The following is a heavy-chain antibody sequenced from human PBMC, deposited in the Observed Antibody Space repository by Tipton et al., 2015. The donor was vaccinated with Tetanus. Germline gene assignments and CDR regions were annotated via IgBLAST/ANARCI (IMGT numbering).Heavy chain of an antibody. D-gene: IGHD6-19*01. CDR3: ARLVKQWLVPEDY. V-gene: IGHV1-18*01. J-gene: IGHJ4*02. CDR1: GYTFTTYG. Sequence: QSGAEVKKPGASVKVSCRASGYTFTTYGINWVRQAPGQGLEWLGWNGGYNGDTNYAQKFPGRVTMTTDTSANTAYMELRSLRSDDTAVYFCARLVKQWLVPEDYWGQGTLVTVSS. CDR2: NGGYNGDT.